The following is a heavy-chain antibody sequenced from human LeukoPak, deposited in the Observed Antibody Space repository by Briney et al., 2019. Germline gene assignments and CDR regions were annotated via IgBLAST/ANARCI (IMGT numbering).Heavy chain of an antibody. CDR3: ARVRRDFWSGYYTH. J-gene: IGHJ4*02. V-gene: IGHV1-46*01. CDR2: INPSGGST. D-gene: IGHD3-3*01. CDR1: GYTFTSYY. Sequence: ASVKVSCKASGYTFTSYYMHWVRQAPGQGLEWMGIINPSGGSTSYAQKFQGRVTITRDTSASTAYMELSSLRSEDTAVYYCARVRRDFWSGYYTHWGQGTLVTVSS.